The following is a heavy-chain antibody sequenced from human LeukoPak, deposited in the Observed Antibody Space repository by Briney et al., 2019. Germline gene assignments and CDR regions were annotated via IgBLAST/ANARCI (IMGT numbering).Heavy chain of an antibody. CDR2: IYHSGST. Sequence: SETLSLTCAVSGGSLSSSNWWSWVRQPPGKGLEWIGEIYHSGSTNYNPSLKSRVTISVDKSKNQFSLKLSSVTAADTAVYYCARYYDYVWGSYRYAFDIWGQGTMVTVSS. V-gene: IGHV4-4*02. CDR3: ARYYDYVWGSYRYAFDI. D-gene: IGHD3-16*02. CDR1: GGSLSSSNW. J-gene: IGHJ3*02.